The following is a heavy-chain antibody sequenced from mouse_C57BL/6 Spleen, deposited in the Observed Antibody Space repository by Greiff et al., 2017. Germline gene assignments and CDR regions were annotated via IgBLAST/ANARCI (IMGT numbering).Heavy chain of an antibody. Sequence: EVQLQQSGPELVKPGDSVKISCKASSYSFTGYFMNWVMQSHGKSLEWIGRINPYNGDTFYNQKFKGKATLTVDKSSCTAHMELRSLTSADSAVYYCARGSDYDEGWFAYWGQGTLVTVSA. CDR2: INPYNGDT. D-gene: IGHD2-4*01. V-gene: IGHV1-20*01. CDR1: SYSFTGYF. J-gene: IGHJ3*01. CDR3: ARGSDYDEGWFAY.